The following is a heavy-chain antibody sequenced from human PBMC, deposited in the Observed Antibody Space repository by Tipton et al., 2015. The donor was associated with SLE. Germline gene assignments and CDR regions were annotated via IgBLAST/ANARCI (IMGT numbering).Heavy chain of an antibody. CDR1: GGSISSSSYY. Sequence: TLSLTCTVSGGSISSSSYYWGWIRQPPGKGLEWIGYIYHSGSTYYNPSLKSRVTISVDRSKNQFSLKLTSVTAADTAVYYCARKYDYGDYYFDYWGQGTLVTVSS. CDR2: IYHSGST. V-gene: IGHV4-30-2*01. D-gene: IGHD4-17*01. J-gene: IGHJ4*02. CDR3: ARKYDYGDYYFDY.